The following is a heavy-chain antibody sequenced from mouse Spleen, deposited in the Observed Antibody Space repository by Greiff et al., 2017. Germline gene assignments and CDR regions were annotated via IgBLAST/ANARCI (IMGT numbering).Heavy chain of an antibody. D-gene: IGHD1-1*01. CDR3: AYYYGSSLLAMDY. Sequence: QVQLQQPGAELVKPGASVKLSCKASGYTFTSYWMHWVKQRPGQGLEWIGMIHPNSGSTNYNEKFKSKATLTVDKSSSTAYMQLSSLTSEDSAVYYCAYYYGSSLLAMDYWGQGTSVTVSS. V-gene: IGHV1-64*01. J-gene: IGHJ4*01. CDR2: IHPNSGST. CDR1: GYTFTSYW.